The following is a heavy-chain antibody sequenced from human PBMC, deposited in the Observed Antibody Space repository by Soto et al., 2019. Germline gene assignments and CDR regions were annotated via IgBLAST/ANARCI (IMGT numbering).Heavy chain of an antibody. Sequence: LSLTCTVSGGSISSGGYYWSWIRHHPGKGLEWIGYIYYSGSTYYNPSLKSRVTISVDTSKNQFSLKLSSVTAADTAVYYCAGTYYDFWSGPRPHYYYYGMDVWGQGTTVTVSS. CDR1: GGSISSGGYY. CDR2: IYYSGST. CDR3: AGTYYDFWSGPRPHYYYYGMDV. J-gene: IGHJ6*02. D-gene: IGHD3-3*01. V-gene: IGHV4-31*03.